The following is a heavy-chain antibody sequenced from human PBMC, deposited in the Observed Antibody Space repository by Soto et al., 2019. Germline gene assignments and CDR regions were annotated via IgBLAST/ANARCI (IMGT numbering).Heavy chain of an antibody. J-gene: IGHJ4*01. CDR2: IRNKVNSYTT. D-gene: IGHD4-17*01. Sequence: EVQLVESGGGLVQPGGSLRLSCAASGFTFSDHYMDWVRQAPGKGLEWVGRIRNKVNSYTTEYAASVKGRFTMSRDDLKKSLYLQMNNLKNQETAVYYCVKAGFTVTPFYFDYWGQGTPVAVSS. V-gene: IGHV3-72*01. CDR3: VKAGFTVTPFYFDY. CDR1: GFTFSDHY.